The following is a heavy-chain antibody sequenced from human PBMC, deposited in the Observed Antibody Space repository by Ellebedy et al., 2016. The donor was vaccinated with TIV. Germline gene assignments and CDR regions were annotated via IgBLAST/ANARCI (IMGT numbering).Heavy chain of an antibody. Sequence: GESLKISCAASGFTFSSYAMHWVRQAPGKGLEWVAVISYDGSNKYYADSVKGRFTISRDNSKNTLYLQMNSLRAEDTAVYYCARDSYTAMAKGKRNSPFWWGQGTLVTVSS. CDR1: GFTFSSYA. D-gene: IGHD5-18*01. J-gene: IGHJ4*02. CDR2: ISYDGSNK. V-gene: IGHV3-30-3*01. CDR3: ARDSYTAMAKGKRNSPFW.